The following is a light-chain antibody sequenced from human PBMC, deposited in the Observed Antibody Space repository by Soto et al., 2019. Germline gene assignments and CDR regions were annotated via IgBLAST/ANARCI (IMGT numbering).Light chain of an antibody. J-gene: IGKJ1*01. V-gene: IGKV1-6*01. CDR1: MGIRTD. CDR3: LQDYNYPWT. CDR2: AAT. Sequence: AIQLTQSPSSLSASVGDRVTITCRASMGIRTDLSWYQQKPGKVPKVLIYAATSLHSGVPSRFSGSGSGTDFTLTISSLQPEDFATYYCLQDYNYPWTFGQGTKVDIK.